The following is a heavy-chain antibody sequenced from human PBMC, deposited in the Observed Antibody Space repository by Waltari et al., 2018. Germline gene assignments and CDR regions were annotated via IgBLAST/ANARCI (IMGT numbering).Heavy chain of an antibody. CDR3: ARGRSWYMDWFDP. D-gene: IGHD6-13*01. CDR1: GYTFTSYD. J-gene: IGHJ5*02. V-gene: IGHV1-8*03. CDR2: MNPNSGNT. Sequence: QVQLVQSGAEVKKPGASVKVSCKASGYTFTSYDIHWVRQATGQGVEWMGWMNPNSGNTGYAQKFQGRVTITRNTSISTAYMELSSLRSEDTAVYYCARGRSWYMDWFDPWGQGTLVTVSS.